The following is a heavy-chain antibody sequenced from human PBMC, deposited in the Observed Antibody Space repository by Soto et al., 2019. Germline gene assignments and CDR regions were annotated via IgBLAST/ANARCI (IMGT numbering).Heavy chain of an antibody. CDR1: GFTLSSYG. D-gene: IGHD2-21*02. CDR3: VRDSGGDAYGMDV. CDR2: IWYDGSNK. Sequence: QVQLVESGGAGVQPGRSRSLSFEAPGFTLSSYGMNWARQAPGKGLEWVAVIWYDGSNKYYADSVKGRFTISRDNSKNTLYLQMNSLRAEDTAMYYCVRDSGGDAYGMDVWGQGTTVTVSS. J-gene: IGHJ6*02. V-gene: IGHV3-33*01.